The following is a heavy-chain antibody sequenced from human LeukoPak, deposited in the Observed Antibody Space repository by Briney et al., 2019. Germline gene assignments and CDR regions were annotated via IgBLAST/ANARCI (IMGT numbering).Heavy chain of an antibody. V-gene: IGHV3-7*01. CDR2: IKQDGSET. J-gene: IGHJ6*03. CDR3: ARGSRYYYYYMDV. CDR1: GFTFSSHW. D-gene: IGHD3-10*01. Sequence: PGGSLRLSCAASGFTFSSHWMSWVLQAPGKGLEWVANIKQDGSETYYMDSVKGRFTISRDNVKNSLYLQMNSLRAEDTAVYFCARGSRYYYYYMDVWGKGTTVTVSS.